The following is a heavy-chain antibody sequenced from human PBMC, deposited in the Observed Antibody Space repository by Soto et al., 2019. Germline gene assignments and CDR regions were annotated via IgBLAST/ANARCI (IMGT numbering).Heavy chain of an antibody. Sequence: PSETLSLTCAVYGGSFSGYYWSWIRQPPGKGLEWTGEINHSGSTNHNPSLKSRVTISVDTSKNQFSLKLSSVTAADTAVYYCARSQDILTGYYILDPWGQGTLVTVSS. CDR2: INHSGST. CDR3: ARSQDILTGYYILDP. J-gene: IGHJ5*02. D-gene: IGHD3-9*01. V-gene: IGHV4-34*01. CDR1: GGSFSGYY.